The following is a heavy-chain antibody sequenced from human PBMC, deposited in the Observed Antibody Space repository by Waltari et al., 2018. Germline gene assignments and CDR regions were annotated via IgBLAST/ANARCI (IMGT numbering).Heavy chain of an antibody. V-gene: IGHV4-59*01. CDR2: IYYSGST. Sequence: QVQLQESGPGLVKPSETLSLTCTVSGGSISSYYWSWIRQPPGKGLEWIGYIYYSGSTNYNPSPKSRVTISVDTSKNQFSLKLSSVTAADTAVYYCARGLWFGELSYYYMDVWGKGTTVTVSS. CDR3: ARGLWFGELSYYYMDV. D-gene: IGHD3-10*01. CDR1: GGSISSYY. J-gene: IGHJ6*03.